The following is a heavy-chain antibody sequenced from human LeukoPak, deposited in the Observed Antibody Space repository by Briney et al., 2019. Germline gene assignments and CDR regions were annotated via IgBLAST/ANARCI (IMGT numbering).Heavy chain of an antibody. D-gene: IGHD6-13*01. CDR1: GGSFSGYY. CDR2: INHSGST. Sequence: SETLSLTCAVYGGSFSGYYWSWIRQPPGKGLEWIGEINHSGSTNYNPSLKSRVTISVDTSKNQFSLKLSSVTAADTAVYYCARGLSRSSSGYPQRDYWGQGTLVTVSS. CDR3: ARGLSRSSSGYPQRDY. V-gene: IGHV4-34*01. J-gene: IGHJ4*02.